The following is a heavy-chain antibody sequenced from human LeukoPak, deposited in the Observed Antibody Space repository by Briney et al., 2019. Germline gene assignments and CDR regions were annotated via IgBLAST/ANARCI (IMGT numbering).Heavy chain of an antibody. CDR3: ARDMTDWWFDP. V-gene: IGHV4-31*03. D-gene: IGHD3-9*01. CDR2: IYYSGST. CDR1: GGSISSGGYY. Sequence: SETLSLTCTVSGGSISSGGYYWSWIRQHPGKGLEWIGYIYYSGSTHYNPSLKSRVTISVDTSKNQFSLKLSSATAADTAVYYCARDMTDWWFDPWGQGTLVTVPS. J-gene: IGHJ5*02.